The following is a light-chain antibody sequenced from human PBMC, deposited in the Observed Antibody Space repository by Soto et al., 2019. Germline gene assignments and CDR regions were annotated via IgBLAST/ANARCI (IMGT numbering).Light chain of an antibody. V-gene: IGKV1-39*01. CDR1: QNSNTY. J-gene: IGKJ5*01. Sequence: DIQMTQSPSSLPASIGDGVTITCRASQNSNTYLNWYQQKPCKAPKLLMSAASNLQSGVPSRFSGSGSGTDSTLTISSLQLEDFATYYCQQMFSTLLMSFGHGTRLEMK. CDR3: QQMFSTLLMS. CDR2: AAS.